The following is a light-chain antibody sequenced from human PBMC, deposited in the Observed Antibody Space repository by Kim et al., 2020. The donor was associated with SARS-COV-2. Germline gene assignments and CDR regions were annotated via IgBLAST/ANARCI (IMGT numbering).Light chain of an antibody. V-gene: IGLV4-69*01. CDR3: QTWGTGIQGV. Sequence: VKRTCTLGSGNSSYAIAWHQQQPEKGPRYLMKLNSDGSHSKGDGIPDRFSGSSSGAERYLTISSLQSEDEADYYCQTWGTGIQGVFGGGTQLTVL. CDR2: LNSDGSH. CDR1: SGNSSYA. J-gene: IGLJ2*01.